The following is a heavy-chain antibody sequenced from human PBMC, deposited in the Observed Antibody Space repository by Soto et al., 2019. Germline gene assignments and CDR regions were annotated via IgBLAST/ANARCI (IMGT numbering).Heavy chain of an antibody. CDR3: ATSQAARFLGGTAMAGYCYFDL. Sequence: QVQLQESGPGLVKPSETLSLTCTVSGGSVSSGSYYWSWIRQPPGKGLEWIGYIYYSGSTNYNPSLQSSVTISVDTSKNPCTLKLRSVTAAAGAVYDCATSQAARFLGGTAMAGYCYFDLWGRGTLVTVSS. D-gene: IGHD5-18*01. CDR2: IYYSGST. J-gene: IGHJ2*01. V-gene: IGHV4-61*01. CDR1: GGSVSSGSYY.